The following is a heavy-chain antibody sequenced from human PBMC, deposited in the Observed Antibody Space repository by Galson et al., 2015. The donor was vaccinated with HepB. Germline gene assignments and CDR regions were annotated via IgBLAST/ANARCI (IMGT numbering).Heavy chain of an antibody. Sequence: SVKVSCKASGYTFTGYYMHWVRQAPGQGLEWMGWINPNSGGTTYAQKFQGRVTMTRDTSISTAYMELSRLRSDDTAVYYCAGDYYDSSGYYRGRTFDYWGQGTLVTVSS. CDR3: AGDYYDSSGYYRGRTFDY. J-gene: IGHJ4*02. D-gene: IGHD3-22*01. CDR1: GYTFTGYY. CDR2: INPNSGGT. V-gene: IGHV1-2*02.